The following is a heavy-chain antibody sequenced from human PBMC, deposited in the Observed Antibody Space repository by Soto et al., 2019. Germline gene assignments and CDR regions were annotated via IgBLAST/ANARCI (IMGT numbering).Heavy chain of an antibody. D-gene: IGHD6-19*01. Sequence: EVQLVESGGGLVKPGGSLRLSCAASGFTFSSYSMNWVRQAPGKGLEWVSSISSSSSYIYYADSVKGRFTISRDNAKNSLYLQMNSLRAEDTAVYYCVRDGQGGSGWYEDYYMDVWGKGTTVTVSS. CDR1: GFTFSSYS. V-gene: IGHV3-21*01. CDR2: ISSSSSYI. CDR3: VRDGQGGSGWYEDYYMDV. J-gene: IGHJ6*03.